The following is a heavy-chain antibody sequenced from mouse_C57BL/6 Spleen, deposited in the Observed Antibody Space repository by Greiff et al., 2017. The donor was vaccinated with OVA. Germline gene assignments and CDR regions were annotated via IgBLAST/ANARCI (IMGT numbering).Heavy chain of an antibody. D-gene: IGHD1-1*01. J-gene: IGHJ1*03. Sequence: VQLQESGAELVKPGASVKISCKASGYAFSSYWMNWVKQRPGKGLEWIGQIYPGDGDTNYNGKVKGKATLTADKSSSTAYMQLSSLTSEDSAVYFCARGITTVVAPSVWGTGTTVTVSS. CDR1: GYAFSSYW. CDR3: ARGITTVVAPSV. CDR2: IYPGDGDT. V-gene: IGHV1-80*01.